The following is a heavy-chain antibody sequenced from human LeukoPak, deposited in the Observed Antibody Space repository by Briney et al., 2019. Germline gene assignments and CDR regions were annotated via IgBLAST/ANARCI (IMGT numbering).Heavy chain of an antibody. V-gene: IGHV4-59*11. J-gene: IGHJ5*02. CDR2: IYYSGST. Sequence: SETLSLTCTVSGGSISSHYWSWIRQPPGKGLEWIGYIYYSGSTNYNPSLKSRVTISVDMSKNQFSLKLSSVTAADTAVYYCARGASGTSITGTTVGDWFDPWGQGTLVTVSS. CDR1: GGSISSHY. D-gene: IGHD1-7*01. CDR3: ARGASGTSITGTTVGDWFDP.